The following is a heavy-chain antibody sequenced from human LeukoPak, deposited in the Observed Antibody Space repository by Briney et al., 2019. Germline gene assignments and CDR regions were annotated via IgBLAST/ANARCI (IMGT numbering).Heavy chain of an antibody. D-gene: IGHD2-15*01. CDR1: GYTFTSYA. CDR3: ASCGVVVVAARDAFDI. J-gene: IGHJ3*02. CDR2: INTNTGNP. Sequence: ASVKVSCKASGYTFTSYAMNWVRQAPGQGLEWMGWINTNTGNPTYAQGLTGRFVFSLDTSVSTAYLQISSLKAEDTAVYYCASCGVVVVAARDAFDIWGQGTMVTVSS. V-gene: IGHV7-4-1*02.